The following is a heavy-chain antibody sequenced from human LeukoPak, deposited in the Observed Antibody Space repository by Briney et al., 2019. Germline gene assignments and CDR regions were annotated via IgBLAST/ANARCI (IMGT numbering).Heavy chain of an antibody. V-gene: IGHV3-74*01. J-gene: IGHJ4*02. CDR3: AKASVITFAGLTPYCFDY. CDR2: ANSDGSSS. Sequence: PGGSLRLSCVASGFTFNNYWIHWVRQAPGKGLVWVSRANSDGSSSTYADSVKGRFTISRDNARNSLYLQMNSLRAEDTALYYCAKASVITFAGLTPYCFDYWGQGALVTVSS. CDR1: GFTFNNYW. D-gene: IGHD3-16*01.